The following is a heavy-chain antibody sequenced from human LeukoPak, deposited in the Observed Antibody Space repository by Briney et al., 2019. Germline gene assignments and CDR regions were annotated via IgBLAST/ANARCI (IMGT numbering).Heavy chain of an antibody. J-gene: IGHJ4*02. D-gene: IGHD4-17*01. V-gene: IGHV4-39*01. Sequence: PSETLSLTCTVSGGSISSSSYYWGWIRQPPGKGLEWIGSIYYSGSTYYNPSLKSRVTISVDTSKNQFSLKLSPVTAADTAVYYCARNPDTARFDYWGQGTLVTVSS. CDR2: IYYSGST. CDR3: ARNPDTARFDY. CDR1: GGSISSSSYY.